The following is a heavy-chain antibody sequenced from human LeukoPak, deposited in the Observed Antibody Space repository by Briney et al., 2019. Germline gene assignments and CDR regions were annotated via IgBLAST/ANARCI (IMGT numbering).Heavy chain of an antibody. V-gene: IGHV3-7*03. Sequence: GGSLRLSCTASGFSFSNYWMSWVRQAPGKGLEWVASIKQDESEKYYVDSVKGRFTTSRDNAKSSLYLQMNALRGEDTAVYYCARLVGDVTTWDCWGQGTLVAVSS. CDR1: GFSFSNYW. J-gene: IGHJ4*02. D-gene: IGHD1-26*01. CDR2: IKQDESEK. CDR3: ARLVGDVTTWDC.